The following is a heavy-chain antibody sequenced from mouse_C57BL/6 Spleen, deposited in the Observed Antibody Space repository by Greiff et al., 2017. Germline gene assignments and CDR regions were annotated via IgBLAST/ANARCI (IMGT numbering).Heavy chain of an antibody. CDR1: GFTFSDYG. CDR3: ARNGGLRLYY. Sequence: EVKLMESGGGLVKPGGSLKLSCAASGFTFSDYGMHWVRQAPEKGLEWVAYISSGSSTIYYADTVKGRFTISRDNAKNTLFLQMTSLRSEDTAMYYCARNGGLRLYYWGQGTLVTVSA. D-gene: IGHD2-4*01. CDR2: ISSGSSTI. J-gene: IGHJ3*01. V-gene: IGHV5-17*01.